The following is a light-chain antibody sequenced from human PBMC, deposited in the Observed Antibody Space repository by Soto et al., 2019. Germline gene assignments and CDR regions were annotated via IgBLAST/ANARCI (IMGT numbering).Light chain of an antibody. V-gene: IGKV3-15*01. CDR1: QSVSSD. J-gene: IGKJ1*01. Sequence: VVTQSPATLSVFPGETATLSCRASQSVSSDLAWYQQRPGQAPRLLIYGASTRATGIPARFRGSGSGTEFSLTISSLQSEDFATYYCQQYNTWHPKMAFGRGTKVDIK. CDR3: QQYNTWHPKMA. CDR2: GAS.